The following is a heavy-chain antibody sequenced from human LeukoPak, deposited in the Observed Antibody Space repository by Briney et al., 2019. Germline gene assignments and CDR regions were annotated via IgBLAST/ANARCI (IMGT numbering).Heavy chain of an antibody. D-gene: IGHD7-27*01. CDR1: GDTFSSYA. V-gene: IGHV1-69*05. Sequence: SVKVSCKVSGDTFSSYAFSWLRQAPGQGLEWMGGIIPIYGTPNYAQKFQGRVTITTDESTSTAYMELSSLRSEDTAVYCCARDHWGIVENGYDYFYYDMDVWGKGTTVTVSS. CDR2: IIPIYGTP. CDR3: ARDHWGIVENGYDYFYYDMDV. J-gene: IGHJ6*03.